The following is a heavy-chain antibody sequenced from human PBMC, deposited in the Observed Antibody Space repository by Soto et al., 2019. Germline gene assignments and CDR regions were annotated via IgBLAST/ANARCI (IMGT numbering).Heavy chain of an antibody. J-gene: IGHJ4*02. Sequence: PSETLSLTCTVSGASISSGDYFWSWIRQSPGKSLEWIGYIYDSGSSYYNPSLKSRVTMSVDTSKNQFSLKLRSVTAADTAVYYCAREKGYISGPKNFDYWGQGTLVTVSS. D-gene: IGHD5-12*01. CDR1: GASISSGDYF. CDR3: AREKGYISGPKNFDY. CDR2: IYDSGSS. V-gene: IGHV4-30-4*01.